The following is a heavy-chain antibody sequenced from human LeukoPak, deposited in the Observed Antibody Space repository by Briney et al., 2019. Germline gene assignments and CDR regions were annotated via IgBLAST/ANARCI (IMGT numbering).Heavy chain of an antibody. CDR2: ISSSGKNA. D-gene: IGHD3-16*02. Sequence: PGRSLRLSCAASGFTFSGYGMHWVRQAPGKGLEWVALISSSGKNAYYGDSVKGRFTISRDNSDNTLSLHMNSLRVEDTAIYYCAKDIELSTWGLGTMVTVSS. V-gene: IGHV3-33*03. CDR1: GFTFSGYG. CDR3: AKDIELST. J-gene: IGHJ3*01.